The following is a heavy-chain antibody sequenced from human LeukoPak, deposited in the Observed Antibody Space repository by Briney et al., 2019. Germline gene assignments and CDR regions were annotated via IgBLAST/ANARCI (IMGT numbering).Heavy chain of an antibody. CDR1: GXSISSSNW. CDR3: ARAPYYGGRTPPNWFDP. CDR2: IYHSGST. V-gene: IGHV4-4*02. D-gene: IGHD4-23*01. Sequence: SETLSLTCAVSGXSISSSNWWSWVRQPPGKGLEWIGEIYHSGSTNYNPSLKSRVTISVDKSKNQFSLKLSSVTAADTAVYYCARAPYYGGRTPPNWFDPWGQGTLVTVSS. J-gene: IGHJ5*02.